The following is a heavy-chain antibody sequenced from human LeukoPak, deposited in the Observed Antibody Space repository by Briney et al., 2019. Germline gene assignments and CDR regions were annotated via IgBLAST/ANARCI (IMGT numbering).Heavy chain of an antibody. CDR3: AKSRVPASLDQVYI. J-gene: IGHJ3*02. Sequence: PGGSLRLSCAASGFTFSSFGMHWVRQAPGQGLEWVAFILYDGTNKYYADSVKGRFTISRDNSKNTLYLQMNSLRAEDTAVYYCAKSRVPASLDQVYIWGQGTMVTVSS. V-gene: IGHV3-30*02. CDR2: ILYDGTNK. CDR1: GFTFSSFG. D-gene: IGHD2-2*01.